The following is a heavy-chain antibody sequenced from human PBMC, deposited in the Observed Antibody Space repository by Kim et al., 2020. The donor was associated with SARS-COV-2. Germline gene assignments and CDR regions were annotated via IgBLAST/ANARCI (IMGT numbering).Heavy chain of an antibody. CDR3: ARDATPDTAMVYYYYGMDV. CDR1: GFTFSSYS. V-gene: IGHV3-21*01. J-gene: IGHJ6*02. CDR2: ISSSSGYI. D-gene: IGHD5-18*01. Sequence: GGSLRLSCAASGFTFSSYSMNWVRQAPGKGLEWVSSISSSSGYIYYADSVKGRFTISRDNAKNSLYLQMNSLRAEDTAVYYCARDATPDTAMVYYYYGMDVWGQGTTVTVSS.